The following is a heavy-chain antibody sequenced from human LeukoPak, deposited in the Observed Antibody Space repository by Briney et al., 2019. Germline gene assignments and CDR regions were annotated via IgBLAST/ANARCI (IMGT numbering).Heavy chain of an antibody. CDR1: GFTFNSNA. D-gene: IGHD3-16*01. CDR2: ISFGGSNE. CDR3: ARDFDYVWGNPDY. V-gene: IGHV3-30-3*01. Sequence: GRSLRLSCAASGFTFNSNAMHWLRQAPGKGLEWVAIISFGGSNEYYADSVRGRFTISRDNSNNTLSLQMNNLRPGDTAVYYCARDFDYVWGNPDYWGRGTLVIVSS. J-gene: IGHJ4*02.